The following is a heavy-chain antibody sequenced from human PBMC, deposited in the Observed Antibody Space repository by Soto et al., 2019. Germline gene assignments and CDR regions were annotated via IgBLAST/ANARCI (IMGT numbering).Heavy chain of an antibody. V-gene: IGHV4-4*02. CDR1: SGSISSSNW. CDR3: ARGREDSSSWPNNWFDP. J-gene: IGHJ5*02. D-gene: IGHD6-13*01. CDR2: IYHSGST. Sequence: PSDTLSLTCTGSSGSISSSNWWSWVRQPPGKGLEWIGEIYHSGSTNYNPSLTRRVTLSVDKSRNQFSLKLSSVTAADTAVYYCARGREDSSSWPNNWFDPWGQGTLVTVSS.